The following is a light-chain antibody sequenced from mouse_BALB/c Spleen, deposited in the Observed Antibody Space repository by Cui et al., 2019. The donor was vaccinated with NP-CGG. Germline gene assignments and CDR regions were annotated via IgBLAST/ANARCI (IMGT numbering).Light chain of an antibody. CDR1: TGAVTTSNY. Sequence: QAVVTHEPALTTSPGEKVTLTCRSSTGAVTTSNYANWIQEKPDHLFTGLIGGTNNRPPGVPARFSGSLIGDKAALTITGAQTEDEAIYFCALWFSNHWVFGGGTKLTVL. V-gene: IGLV1*01. CDR3: ALWFSNHWV. CDR2: GTN. J-gene: IGLJ1*01.